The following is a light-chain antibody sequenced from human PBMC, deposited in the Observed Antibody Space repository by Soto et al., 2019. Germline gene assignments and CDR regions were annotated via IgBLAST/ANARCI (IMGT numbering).Light chain of an antibody. V-gene: IGLV2-23*01. Sequence: SVLIQPASVSGSPRQSITISCTGTSRDIGTYDLVSWYQQHPGKVPKLIIYGATKRPSGVSSRFSGSKSGTTASLTISGLQAEDEADYYCCSYAGYTTYVFGSGTKVTVL. CDR3: CSYAGYTTYV. CDR1: SRDIGTYDL. J-gene: IGLJ1*01. CDR2: GAT.